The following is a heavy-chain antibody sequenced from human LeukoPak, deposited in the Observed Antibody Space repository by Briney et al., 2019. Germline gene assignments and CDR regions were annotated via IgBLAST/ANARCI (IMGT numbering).Heavy chain of an antibody. CDR1: VYTFTRYY. D-gene: IGHD6-13*01. V-gene: IGHV1-2*02. CDR3: ARLKYSSSWYEDAFDI. Sequence: ASVKVSLTASVYTFTRYYIHRVRQAPGQGLGWMGWINPNSGGTNYAQTCQGRVTMTRETSISTDSMELRRLRSDDTAVYYCARLKYSSSWYEDAFDIWGQGTMVTVSS. J-gene: IGHJ3*02. CDR2: INPNSGGT.